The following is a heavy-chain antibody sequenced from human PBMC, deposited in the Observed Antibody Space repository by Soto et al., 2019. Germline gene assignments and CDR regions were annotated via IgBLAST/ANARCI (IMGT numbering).Heavy chain of an antibody. V-gene: IGHV4-59*01. Sequence: SDTLSLTCTVSGGSLSSYYWSWIRQPPGKGLEWIGFIHYSGSTNYNPSLKGRVTMSVDTSKNQFSLKLTSVNTADTAVYYCTRGGDPYKTGHWGQGTLVNVSS. CDR1: GGSLSSYY. J-gene: IGHJ4*02. CDR3: TRGGDPYKTGH. D-gene: IGHD2-21*01. CDR2: IHYSGST.